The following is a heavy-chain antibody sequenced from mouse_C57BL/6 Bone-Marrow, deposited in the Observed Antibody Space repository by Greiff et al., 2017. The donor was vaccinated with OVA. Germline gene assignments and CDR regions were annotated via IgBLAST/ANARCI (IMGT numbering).Heavy chain of an antibody. CDR3: ARPYAMDY. Sequence: QVQQQPGAELVKPGASVKMSCKASGYTFTSYWITWVKQRPGQGLEWIGDIYPGSGSTNYNEKFKSKATLTVDTSSSTAYMQLSSLTSEDSAVYYCARPYAMDYWGQGTSVTVSS. CDR1: GYTFTSYW. CDR2: IYPGSGST. V-gene: IGHV1-55*01. J-gene: IGHJ4*01.